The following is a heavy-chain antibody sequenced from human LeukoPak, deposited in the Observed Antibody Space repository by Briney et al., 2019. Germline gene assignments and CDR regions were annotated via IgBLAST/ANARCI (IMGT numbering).Heavy chain of an antibody. CDR3: ARDIGYSYGYGYFDY. V-gene: IGHV1-2*02. CDR2: INPNSGGT. D-gene: IGHD5-18*01. Sequence: ASVKVPCKASGYTFTGYYMHWVRQAPGQGLEWMGWINPNSGGTNYAQKFQGRVTMTRDTSISTAYMELSRLRSDDTAVYYCARDIGYSYGYGYFDYWGQGTLVTVSS. CDR1: GYTFTGYY. J-gene: IGHJ4*02.